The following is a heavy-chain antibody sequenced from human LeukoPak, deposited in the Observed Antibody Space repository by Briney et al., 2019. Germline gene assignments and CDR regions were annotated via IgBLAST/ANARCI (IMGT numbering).Heavy chain of an antibody. Sequence: SETLSLTCTVSGGSISSYYWSWIRQPAGKGLEWIGRIYTSGSTNYNPSLKSRVTMSVDTSKNQFSLKLSSVTAADTAVYYCARDHEGGSGSYYYYYGMDVWGQGTTVSVSS. CDR3: ARDHEGGSGSYYYYYGMDV. V-gene: IGHV4-4*07. CDR1: GGSISSYY. D-gene: IGHD3-10*01. CDR2: IYTSGST. J-gene: IGHJ6*02.